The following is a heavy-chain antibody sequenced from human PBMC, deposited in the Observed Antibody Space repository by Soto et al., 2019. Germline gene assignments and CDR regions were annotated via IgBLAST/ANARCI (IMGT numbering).Heavy chain of an antibody. V-gene: IGHV4-59*01. Sequence: SETLSLTCTVSGGSMRNYFWTWIRQPPGKGLEWIGYIHYSGTTSFFPSYNPSLRSRVTISEDTSKDQFSLKLLSVTTADTAVYFCAAGEASSRNLAPYYLDFWGQGTQVTVSS. CDR3: AAGEASSRNLAPYYLDF. D-gene: IGHD6-13*01. J-gene: IGHJ4*02. CDR2: IHYSGTT. CDR1: GGSMRNYF.